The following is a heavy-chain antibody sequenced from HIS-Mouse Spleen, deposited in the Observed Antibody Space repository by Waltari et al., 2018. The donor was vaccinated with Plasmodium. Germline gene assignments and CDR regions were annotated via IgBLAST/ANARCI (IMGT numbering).Heavy chain of an antibody. CDR2: IDWDDDK. V-gene: IGHV2-70*15. D-gene: IGHD6-6*01. Sequence: QVTLRESGPALVKPTQTLTLTCTFSAFSLSTSGMCVTWIRQPPGKALEWLARIDWDDDKYYSTSLKTRLTISKDTSKNQVVLTMTNMDPVDTATYYCARTTYSSSSAKYYYYGMDVWGQGTTVTVSS. CDR3: ARTTYSSSSAKYYYYGMDV. CDR1: AFSLSTSGMC. J-gene: IGHJ6*02.